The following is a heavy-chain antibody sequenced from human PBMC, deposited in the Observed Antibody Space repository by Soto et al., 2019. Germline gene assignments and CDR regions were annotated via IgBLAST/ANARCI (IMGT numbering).Heavy chain of an antibody. CDR2: IYPGDPDT. J-gene: IGHJ4*02. D-gene: IGHD3-9*01. CDR1: GYTFTSYW. V-gene: IGHV5-51*01. Sequence: GESLKISCQGSGYTFTSYWIGWVRQMPGKGLEWMGIIYPGDPDTRYSPTFQGQVTISVDKSINTAYLQWSNLQTSDTAMYYCARHRPSYDIFTGLDYWGQGTLVTVSS. CDR3: ARHRPSYDIFTGLDY.